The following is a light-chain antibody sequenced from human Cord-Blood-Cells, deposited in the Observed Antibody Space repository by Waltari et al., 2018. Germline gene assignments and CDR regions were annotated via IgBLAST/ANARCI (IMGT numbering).Light chain of an antibody. CDR3: QQLNSYPIT. V-gene: IGKV1-9*01. CDR2: AAS. Sequence: DIQLTQYPYFLSASVGDRVTITCRASHGISSYLSCSQQEPGKAPKLLIYAASTLQSGVPSRFSGSRSGTEFTLTSSSRQPEDFATYYCQQLNSYPITYGQGTRLEIK. J-gene: IGKJ5*01. CDR1: HGISSY.